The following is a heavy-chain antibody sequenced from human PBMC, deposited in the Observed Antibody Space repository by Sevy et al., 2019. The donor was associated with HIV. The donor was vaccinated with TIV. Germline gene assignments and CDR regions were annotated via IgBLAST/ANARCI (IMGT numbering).Heavy chain of an antibody. CDR3: AKDKNGELRYEY. V-gene: IGHV3-23*01. Sequence: GGSLRLSCAASGFTFSSYAMSWVRQAPGKGLEWVSAISGSGGSTYHADSVKGRFTISRDNSKNTLYLQMNSLRAEDTAVYYCAKDKNGELRYEYWGQGTLVTVSS. CDR2: ISGSGGST. CDR1: GFTFSSYA. D-gene: IGHD5-12*01. J-gene: IGHJ4*02.